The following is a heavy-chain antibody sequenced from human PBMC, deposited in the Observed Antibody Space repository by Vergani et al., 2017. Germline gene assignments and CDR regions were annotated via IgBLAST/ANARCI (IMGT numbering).Heavy chain of an antibody. CDR2: INHSGST. Sequence: QVQLQQWGAGLLKPSETLSLTCAVYGGSFSGYYWSWIRQPPGKGLEWIGEINHSGSTNYNPSLKSRVTISVDTSKNQFSLKLSSGTAADTAVYYCARGRRKRYSSCWKGYDAFDIWGQGTMVTVSS. V-gene: IGHV4-34*01. CDR1: GGSFSGYY. CDR3: ARGRRKRYSSCWKGYDAFDI. D-gene: IGHD6-13*01. J-gene: IGHJ3*02.